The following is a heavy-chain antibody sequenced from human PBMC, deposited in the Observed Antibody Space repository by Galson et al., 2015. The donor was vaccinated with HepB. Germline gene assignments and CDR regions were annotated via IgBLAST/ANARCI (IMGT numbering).Heavy chain of an antibody. V-gene: IGHV6-1*01. D-gene: IGHD3-9*01. CDR1: GDSVSSNSAA. Sequence: CAISGDSVSSNSAAWNWIRQSPSRGLEWLGRTYYRSKWYNDYAVSVKSRITINPDTSKNQFSLKLSSVTAADTAVYYCARAPEVLRYFDWLSPFPGAFDIWGQGTMVTVSS. CDR3: ARAPEVLRYFDWLSPFPGAFDI. J-gene: IGHJ3*02. CDR2: TYYRSKWYN.